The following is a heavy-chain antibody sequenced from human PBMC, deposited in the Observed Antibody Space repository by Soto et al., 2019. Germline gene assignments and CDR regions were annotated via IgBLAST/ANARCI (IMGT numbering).Heavy chain of an antibody. CDR1: GFTFSSYA. CDR2: ISGRDTYT. Sequence: GGSLRLSCVASGFTFSSYAMSWVRQVPGKGLEWVAVISGRDTYTEYAESVKGRFTISRDNSRNTLYLQMNSLRAEDTALYYCAKDSLPGIAASGTVYWGQGTLVTVSS. CDR3: AKDSLPGIAASGTVY. D-gene: IGHD6-13*01. V-gene: IGHV3-23*01. J-gene: IGHJ4*02.